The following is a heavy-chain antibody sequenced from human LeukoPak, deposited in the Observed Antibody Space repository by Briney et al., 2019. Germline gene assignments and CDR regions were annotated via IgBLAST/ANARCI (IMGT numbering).Heavy chain of an antibody. CDR1: GGTFSSYA. Sequence: SVKVSCKASGGTFSSYAISWVRQAPGQGLEWMGRIIPILAIANSAQQFQGRVTITADKSTSTAYMELSSLRSEDTAVYYCARGPLPGPPEYFQHWGQGTLVTVSS. V-gene: IGHV1-69*04. J-gene: IGHJ1*01. CDR3: ARGPLPGPPEYFQH. D-gene: IGHD7-27*01. CDR2: IIPILAIA.